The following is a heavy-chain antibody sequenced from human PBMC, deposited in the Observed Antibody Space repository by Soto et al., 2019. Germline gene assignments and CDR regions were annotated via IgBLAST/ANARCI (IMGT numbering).Heavy chain of an antibody. Sequence: ASVKVSCKASGYTFTSYGISWVRQAPGQGLEWMGWISAYNGNTNYAQKLQGRVTMTTDTSTGTAYMELRSLRSDDTAVYYCARVAKDTGMVTGDYWGQGTLVTVSS. CDR3: ARVAKDTGMVTGDY. CDR2: ISAYNGNT. V-gene: IGHV1-18*04. D-gene: IGHD5-18*01. J-gene: IGHJ4*02. CDR1: GYTFTSYG.